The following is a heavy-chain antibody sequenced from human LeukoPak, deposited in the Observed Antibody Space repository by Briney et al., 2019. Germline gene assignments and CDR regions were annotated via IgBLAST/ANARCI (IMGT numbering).Heavy chain of an antibody. CDR1: GYNFVKYW. Sequence: ESLKIARQVSGYNFVKYWIAWVRQMPGKGLEWMGIIYPGDSDIRYSPSFQGQVSISADKSIGTTYLQWSSLKASDTAMYYCARQVPGCSGRACYSGWFDPWGQGTLVTVSS. CDR3: ARQVPGCSGRACYSGWFDP. V-gene: IGHV5-51*01. D-gene: IGHD2-15*01. CDR2: IYPGDSDI. J-gene: IGHJ5*02.